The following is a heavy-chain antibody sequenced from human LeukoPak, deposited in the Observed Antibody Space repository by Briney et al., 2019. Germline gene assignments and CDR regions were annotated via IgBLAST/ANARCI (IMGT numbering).Heavy chain of an antibody. CDR2: IIPIFGTA. Sequence: SVKVSCKASGGTFSSYAISWVRQAPGQGLEWMGGIIPIFGTANYAQKFQGRVTITTDESTSTAYMELSSLRSEDTAVYYCASAPCDFWSGYYIYYYYYMDVWGRGTTVTVSS. CDR1: GGTFSSYA. V-gene: IGHV1-69*05. J-gene: IGHJ6*03. CDR3: ASAPCDFWSGYYIYYYYYMDV. D-gene: IGHD3-3*01.